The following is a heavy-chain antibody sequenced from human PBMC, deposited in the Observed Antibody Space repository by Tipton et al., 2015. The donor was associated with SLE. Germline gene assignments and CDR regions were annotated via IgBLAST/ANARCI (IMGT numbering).Heavy chain of an antibody. CDR1: GVSFSGYY. D-gene: IGHD6-19*01. CDR2: INHSGST. V-gene: IGHV4-34*01. CDR3: ARRQWLVRGEYDY. J-gene: IGHJ4*02. Sequence: TLSLTCAVYGVSFSGYYWSWIRQPPGKGLEWIGEINHSGSTNYNPSLKSRVTISVDTSKNQFSLKLSSVTAADTAVYYCARRQWLVRGEYDYWGQGTLVTVSS.